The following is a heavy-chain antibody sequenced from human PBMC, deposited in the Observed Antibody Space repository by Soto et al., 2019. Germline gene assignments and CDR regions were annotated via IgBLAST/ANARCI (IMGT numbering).Heavy chain of an antibody. D-gene: IGHD1-1*01. V-gene: IGHV3-23*01. Sequence: GGSLRLSCAASGFTISTYAMTWVRQAPGKGLECVSGVTGSGGSTYYADSVKGRFTISRDNSKNTLYLQMNSLRAEDTAVYYCAKDHWNDGYWGQGTLVTVSS. CDR3: AKDHWNDGY. CDR2: VTGSGGST. J-gene: IGHJ4*02. CDR1: GFTISTYA.